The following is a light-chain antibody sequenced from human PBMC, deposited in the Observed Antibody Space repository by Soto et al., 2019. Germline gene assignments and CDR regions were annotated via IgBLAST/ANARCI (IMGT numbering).Light chain of an antibody. V-gene: IGLV2-14*01. CDR3: SSYTSSNTLL. J-gene: IGLJ2*01. CDR2: DVS. Sequence: QSVLTQPASVSGSPGQSITISCTETSSDVGGYNYVSWYQQHPGKAPKLMIYDVSNRPSGVSNRFSGSKSGNTASLTISGLQAEDEADYYCSSYTSSNTLLIGGGTQLTVL. CDR1: SSDVGGYNY.